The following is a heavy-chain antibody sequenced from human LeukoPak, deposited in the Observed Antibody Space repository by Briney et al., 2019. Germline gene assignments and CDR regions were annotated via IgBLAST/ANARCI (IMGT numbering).Heavy chain of an antibody. Sequence: PGGSLRLSCAASGLTFDDYAMHWVRQAPGKGLEWVSGISWDSGSIGYADSVKGRFTISRDNAKNSLYLQMISLRAEDTALYYCAKDMRYSGSHFDYWGQGTLVTVSS. CDR3: AKDMRYSGSHFDY. D-gene: IGHD1-26*01. J-gene: IGHJ4*02. CDR2: ISWDSGSI. CDR1: GLTFDDYA. V-gene: IGHV3-9*01.